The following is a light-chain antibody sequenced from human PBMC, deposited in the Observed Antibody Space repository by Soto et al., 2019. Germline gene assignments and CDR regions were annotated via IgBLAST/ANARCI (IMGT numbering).Light chain of an antibody. Sequence: QSVLTQPASVSGSPGQSVTISCTGTSTDIGAYKYVSWYQHHPGKSPRLLIYDISNRPSWVSNRFSASKSGNKASLTISGLQAEGGADYYCCSYRRSSTLVFGGGTKVTVL. CDR2: DIS. CDR1: STDIGAYKY. J-gene: IGLJ2*01. V-gene: IGLV2-14*01. CDR3: CSYRRSSTLV.